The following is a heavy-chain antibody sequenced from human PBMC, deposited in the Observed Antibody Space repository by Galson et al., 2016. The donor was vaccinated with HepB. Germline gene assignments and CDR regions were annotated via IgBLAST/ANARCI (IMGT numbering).Heavy chain of an antibody. D-gene: IGHD2-8*01. CDR1: GFTFSTYA. CDR2: ITSGGST. J-gene: IGHJ4*02. CDR3: AKGAVEVYGIFDY. V-gene: IGHV3-23*01. Sequence: SLRLSCAASGFTFSTYAMSWVRQAPGKGLEWVSAITSGGSTHYADSVKGRFTISRNNSKNTVYLQMNSLRAEDTAAYYCAKGAVEVYGIFDYWGQGTLVTVSS.